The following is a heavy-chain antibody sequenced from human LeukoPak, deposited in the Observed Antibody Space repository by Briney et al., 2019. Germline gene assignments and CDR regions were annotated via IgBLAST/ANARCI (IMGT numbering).Heavy chain of an antibody. CDR2: ISGSGDKT. Sequence: PGGSLRLSCAASGFTFRTYAMSWVRQAPGKGLEWVSAISGSGDKTYYADSVKGRFTISRDNSKNTLYLQMNSLRAEDTAVYYCAKDYGDYTLPRHNWFDPWGQGTLVTVSS. J-gene: IGHJ5*02. CDR3: AKDYGDYTLPRHNWFDP. V-gene: IGHV3-23*01. CDR1: GFTFRTYA. D-gene: IGHD4-17*01.